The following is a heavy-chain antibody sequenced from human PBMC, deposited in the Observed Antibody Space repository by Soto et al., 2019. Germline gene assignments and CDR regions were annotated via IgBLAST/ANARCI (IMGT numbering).Heavy chain of an antibody. CDR1: GYSFTTHW. Sequence: GESLKISCKGSGYSFTTHWIGWVRQMPGKGLERMGIIYPGDSDTRYSPSFEGQVTISADKTINTAYLQWNSLKASDTAMYYCARANYFYYMDVWGKGTTVTVSS. J-gene: IGHJ6*03. CDR3: ARANYFYYMDV. CDR2: IYPGDSDT. V-gene: IGHV5-51*01. D-gene: IGHD3-10*01.